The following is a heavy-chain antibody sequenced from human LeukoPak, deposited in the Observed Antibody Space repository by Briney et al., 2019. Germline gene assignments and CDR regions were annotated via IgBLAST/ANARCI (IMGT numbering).Heavy chain of an antibody. D-gene: IGHD2-15*01. CDR3: ARQIGAWSYVVPSVLCDY. J-gene: IGHJ4*02. CDR2: ISSSSSYL. Sequence: PGGSLRLSCAASGFTFSSYSMNWGRQAPGKGLEWVSSISSSSSYLYYADSVKGRFTISRDNAKNSLYLQMNSLRAEDTAVYYCARQIGAWSYVVPSVLCDYWGQGTLLTVSS. CDR1: GFTFSSYS. V-gene: IGHV3-21*01.